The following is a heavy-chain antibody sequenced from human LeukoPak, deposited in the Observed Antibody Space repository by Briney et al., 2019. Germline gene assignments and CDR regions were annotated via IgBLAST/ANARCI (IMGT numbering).Heavy chain of an antibody. J-gene: IGHJ5*02. Sequence: SETLSLTCTVSGGAISTYYWSWLRQPPGKPPEWIGYIYYSGSTNFDPSLKSRITMSVDTSKNQFSLELRSVTAADTAVYYCARDSGSYFWWFDAWGQGILVTVSS. D-gene: IGHD1-26*01. CDR2: IYYSGST. CDR1: GGAISTYY. CDR3: ARDSGSYFWWFDA. V-gene: IGHV4-59*01.